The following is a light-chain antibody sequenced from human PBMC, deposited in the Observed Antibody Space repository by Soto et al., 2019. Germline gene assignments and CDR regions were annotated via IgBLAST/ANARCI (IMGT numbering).Light chain of an antibody. CDR3: QSYDKRLTAYV. J-gene: IGLJ1*01. CDR2: GNG. Sequence: QSVLTQPPSVSGAPGQRVTISCSGTSSSIGAGYEVHWYHQLPGTAPKLVVSGNGNRTSGVPDRLSASKSGTSASLAITGSQAEDEGHYYCQSYDKRLTAYVFGTGTTVTVL. V-gene: IGLV1-40*01. CDR1: SSSIGAGYE.